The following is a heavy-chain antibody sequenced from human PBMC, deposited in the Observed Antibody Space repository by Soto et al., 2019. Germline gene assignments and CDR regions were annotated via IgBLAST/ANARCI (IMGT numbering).Heavy chain of an antibody. V-gene: IGHV3-23*01. CDR2: ISGSGGRS. CDR1: GFTFSNYA. CDR3: AKAYFVWSSEQPYYFDY. Sequence: GGSLRLSCAASGFTFSNYAMSWVRQGPGKGLEWVSGISGSGGRSYYADSVKGRFTISRDNSKSTLYLQMNSLRAEDTAVYYCAKAYFVWSSEQPYYFDYWGQGTLVTVSS. D-gene: IGHD3-16*01. J-gene: IGHJ4*02.